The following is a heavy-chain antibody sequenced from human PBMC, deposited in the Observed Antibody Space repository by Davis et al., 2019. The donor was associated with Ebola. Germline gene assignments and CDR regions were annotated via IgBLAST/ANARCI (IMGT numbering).Heavy chain of an antibody. CDR2: IYPGDSDT. V-gene: IGHV5-51*01. CDR3: ARVAAAGKNYYYYAMDV. CDR1: GYSFTSYW. Sequence: GESLKISCKGSGYSFTSYWIGWVRQMPGKGLEWMGIIYPGDSDTRYSPSFQGQVTISADKSISTAYLQWSSLKASDTAMYYCARVAAAGKNYYYYAMDVWGKGTTVTVSS. J-gene: IGHJ6*04. D-gene: IGHD6-13*01.